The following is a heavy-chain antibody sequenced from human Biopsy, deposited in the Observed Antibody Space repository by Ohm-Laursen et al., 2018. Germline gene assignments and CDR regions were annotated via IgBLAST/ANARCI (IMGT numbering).Heavy chain of an antibody. Sequence: TLSLTCPVSGGSISSDYWSWIRQTPGKGLEWIGYIYYSGSTNYNPSLKSRVTISVDTSKNQFSLMLNSVIAADTAVYYCARATNSTGWPYYYFYGMDVWGQGTTVTVSS. V-gene: IGHV4-59*01. CDR1: GGSISSDY. CDR2: IYYSGST. D-gene: IGHD2/OR15-2a*01. J-gene: IGHJ6*02. CDR3: ARATNSTGWPYYYFYGMDV.